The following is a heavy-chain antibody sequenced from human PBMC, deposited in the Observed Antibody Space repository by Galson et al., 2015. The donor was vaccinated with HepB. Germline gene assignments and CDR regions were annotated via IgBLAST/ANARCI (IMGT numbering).Heavy chain of an antibody. V-gene: IGHV3-53*01. CDR1: EFTLSSTH. CDR3: ARERFMDV. CDR2: IYSGGAT. Sequence: SLRLSCAASEFTLSSTHLTWVRQAPGTGLEWVALIYSGGATEYADSVKGRFTISRDNFKNTVYLQMNSLRVEDTAIYYCARERFMDVWGRGTTVTVSS. J-gene: IGHJ6*04.